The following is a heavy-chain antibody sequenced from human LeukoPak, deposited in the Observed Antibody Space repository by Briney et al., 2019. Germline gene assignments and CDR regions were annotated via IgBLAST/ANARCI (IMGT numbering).Heavy chain of an antibody. CDR3: ARGGYSYGSGYFDY. CDR1: GFTLSSYA. J-gene: IGHJ4*02. V-gene: IGHV3-33*01. CDR2: IWHDGSYK. D-gene: IGHD5-18*01. Sequence: GGSLRLSCAASGFTLSSYAMHWVRQAPGKGLEWVAIIWHDGSYKYYADSLKGRFTISRDNSKNTLYPQVNGLRAEDTAVYYCARGGYSYGSGYFDYWGQGTLVTVSS.